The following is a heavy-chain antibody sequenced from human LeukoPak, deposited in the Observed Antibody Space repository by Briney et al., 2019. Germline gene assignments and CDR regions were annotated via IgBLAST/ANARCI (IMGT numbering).Heavy chain of an antibody. Sequence: PSETLSLTCTVSGGSINIINYYWGWIRQPPGKGLEWIGNIYYGGPTYYNPSLKSRVTISIDTSKNQFSLKLSSVTAADTAVYYCARVNYYGSGSYYKHYYYYMDVWGKGTTVTVSS. D-gene: IGHD3-10*01. CDR1: GGSINIINYY. V-gene: IGHV4-39*07. CDR2: IYYGGPT. J-gene: IGHJ6*03. CDR3: ARVNYYGSGSYYKHYYYYMDV.